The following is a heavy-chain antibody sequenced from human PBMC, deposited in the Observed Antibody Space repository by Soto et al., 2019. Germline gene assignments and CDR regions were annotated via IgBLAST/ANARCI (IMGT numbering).Heavy chain of an antibody. CDR2: ISNSGGST. D-gene: IGHD4-4*01. Sequence: AGGSLRLSCAASGFTFSNYAMSWVRQAPGKGLEWVSAISNSGGSTYYADSVKGRFTISRDDSKNTLYLEMNSLRAEDTAVYYCAKRLSTVSFADYWGQGTRVTVSS. J-gene: IGHJ4*02. CDR3: AKRLSTVSFADY. V-gene: IGHV3-23*01. CDR1: GFTFSNYA.